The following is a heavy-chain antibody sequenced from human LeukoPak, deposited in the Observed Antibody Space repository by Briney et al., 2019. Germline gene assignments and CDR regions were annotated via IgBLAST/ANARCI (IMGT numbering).Heavy chain of an antibody. CDR3: VGDSSSSPHYFDP. CDR1: GGSIRSHY. J-gene: IGHJ5*02. D-gene: IGHD6-6*01. CDR2: ISYSGNT. Sequence: SETLSLTCTVSGGSIRSHYWSWIRQPLGKGLEWIGYISYSGNTNYNPSLKSRLTISVDTSKSQFSLKLTSVTAAGTAVYYCVGDSSSSPHYFDPWGQGTLVTVSS. V-gene: IGHV4-59*11.